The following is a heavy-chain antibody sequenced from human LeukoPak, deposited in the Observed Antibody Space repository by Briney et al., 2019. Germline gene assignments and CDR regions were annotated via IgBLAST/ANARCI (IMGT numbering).Heavy chain of an antibody. V-gene: IGHV3-74*01. J-gene: IGHJ4*02. CDR3: ARDFDYGDYRVAAPPDY. CDR1: GFTFSSYW. Sequence: PGGSLRLSCAASGFTFSSYWMPWVRQAPGKGLVWVSRINSDGSSTSYADSVKGRFTISRDNAKNTLYLQMNSLRAEDTAVYYCARDFDYGDYRVAAPPDYWGQGTLVTVSS. CDR2: INSDGSST. D-gene: IGHD4-17*01.